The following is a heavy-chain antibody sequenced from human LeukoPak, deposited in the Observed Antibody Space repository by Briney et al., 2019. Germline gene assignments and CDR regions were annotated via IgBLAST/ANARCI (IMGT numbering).Heavy chain of an antibody. V-gene: IGHV1-69*01. CDR2: IIPIFGTA. CDR1: GGTFSSYA. CDR3: ARSEVATIYYFDY. D-gene: IGHD5-24*01. Sequence: ASVKVSCKASGGTFSSYAISWVRQAPGQGLEWRGGIIPIFGTANYAQKFQGRVTITADESTSTAYMELSSLRSEDTAVYYCARSEVATIYYFDYWGQGTLVTVSS. J-gene: IGHJ4*02.